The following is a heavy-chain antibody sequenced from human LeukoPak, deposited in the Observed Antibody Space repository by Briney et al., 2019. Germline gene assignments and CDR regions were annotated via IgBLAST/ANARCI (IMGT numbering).Heavy chain of an antibody. CDR1: GFTVSSNY. Sequence: QPGGSLRLSCAASGFTVSSNYMNWVRQAPGKGLEWVSYISSSSTPIFYADSVKGRFTISRDNAKNSLFLQMNSLRDEDTAVYYCAREEGPRVYWGQGTLVTVSS. CDR2: ISSSSTPI. V-gene: IGHV3-48*02. J-gene: IGHJ4*02. CDR3: AREEGPRVY.